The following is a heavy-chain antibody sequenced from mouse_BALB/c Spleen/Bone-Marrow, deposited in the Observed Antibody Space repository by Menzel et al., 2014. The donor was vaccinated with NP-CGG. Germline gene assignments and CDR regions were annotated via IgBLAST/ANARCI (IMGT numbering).Heavy chain of an antibody. V-gene: IGHV5-9-4*01. D-gene: IGHD3-1*01. J-gene: IGHJ2*01. CDR3: ARDSSGYFDY. CDR2: ISSGGSYT. CDR1: GFTFSSYA. Sequence: VEPGGGLVKPGGSLKLSCAASGFTFSSYAMSWVRQSPEKRLEWVAEISSGGSYTYYPDTVTGRFTISRDNAKNTLYLEMSSLRSEDTAMYYCARDSSGYFDYWGQGTTLTVSS.